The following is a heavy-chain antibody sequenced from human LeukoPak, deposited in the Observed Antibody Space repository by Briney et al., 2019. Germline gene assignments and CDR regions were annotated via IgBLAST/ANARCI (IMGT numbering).Heavy chain of an antibody. Sequence: GESLKISFKGLGYRFSSYWNAWGRPRPGKGLEWMGIIYPGGSETRYDPSFQGQVTISADSSTSTAYLQWSSLRASDTAMYYCARASRDGYNQNFDYWGQGTLVTVSS. J-gene: IGHJ4*02. D-gene: IGHD5-24*01. CDR1: GYRFSSYW. V-gene: IGHV5-51*01. CDR3: ARASRDGYNQNFDY. CDR2: IYPGGSET.